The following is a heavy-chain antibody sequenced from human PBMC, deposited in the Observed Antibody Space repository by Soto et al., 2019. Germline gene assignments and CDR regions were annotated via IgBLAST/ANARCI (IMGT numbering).Heavy chain of an antibody. CDR2: INPNSGGT. J-gene: IGHJ5*02. V-gene: IGHV1-2*04. CDR3: ARGVAARTFDP. Sequence: ASVKVSCKASGYTFNGYYMHWVRQAPGQGLEWMGWINPNSGGTNYAQKFQDWVTMTWDTSISTTYMELSRLRSDDTAVYYCARGVAARTFDPWGQGTLVTVSS. D-gene: IGHD6-6*01. CDR1: GYTFNGYY.